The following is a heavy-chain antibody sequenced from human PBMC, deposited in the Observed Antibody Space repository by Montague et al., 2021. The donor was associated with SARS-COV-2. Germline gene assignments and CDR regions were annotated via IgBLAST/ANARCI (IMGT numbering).Heavy chain of an antibody. J-gene: IGHJ4*02. CDR1: GYSINSGYH. D-gene: IGHD1-26*01. CDR3: ARAAMNRETKTDY. V-gene: IGHV4-38-2*02. Sequence: SETLSLTCTVSGYSINSGYHWGWIRQPPGKGLEWIGSFYHGGSTYYNPSLKSRVTISGDTSKNQFSLTLSSVTAADTAACYCARAAMNRETKTDYWGQGTLVTVSS. CDR2: FYHGGST.